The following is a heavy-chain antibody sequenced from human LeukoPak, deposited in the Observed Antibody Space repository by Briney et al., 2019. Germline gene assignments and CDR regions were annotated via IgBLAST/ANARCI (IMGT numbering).Heavy chain of an antibody. J-gene: IGHJ4*02. V-gene: IGHV4-31*03. CDR1: GASFSSGDQY. CDR3: ARGLDSRKLGY. D-gene: IGHD3-22*01. CDR2: IHPSGSM. Sequence: PSQTLSLTCTVSGASFSSGDQYWHWIRQSPGKGLEWIGSIHPSGSMYNNPSIESRVTISIDTSKNQFSLNLNSVPAADTAVYFCARGLDSRKLGYWGQGTLVTVSS.